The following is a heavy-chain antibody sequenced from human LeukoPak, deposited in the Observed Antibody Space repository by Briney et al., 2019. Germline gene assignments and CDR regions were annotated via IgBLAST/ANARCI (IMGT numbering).Heavy chain of an antibody. D-gene: IGHD6-25*01. Sequence: ASVKVSCKASGGTFSSYAISWVRQAPGQGLEWMGGIIPIFGTANYAQKFQGRVTITADESTSTAYMELSSLRSEDTAVYYCARLLIVAAFGWFDPWGQGTLVTVSS. CDR3: ARLLIVAAFGWFDP. CDR2: IIPIFGTA. CDR1: GGTFSSYA. J-gene: IGHJ5*02. V-gene: IGHV1-69*13.